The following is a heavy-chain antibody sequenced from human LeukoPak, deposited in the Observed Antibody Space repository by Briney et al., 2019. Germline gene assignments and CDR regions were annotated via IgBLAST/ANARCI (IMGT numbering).Heavy chain of an antibody. CDR1: GYTFTSYG. D-gene: IGHD3-9*01. Sequence: ASVKVSCKASGYTFTSYGISWVRQAPGQGLEWMGWISAHNGNTNYAQKLQGRVTMSTDTSTSTAYMELRSLRFDDTAIYYCAKDWHILTGRNCFDPWGQGTLVTVSS. CDR3: AKDWHILTGRNCFDP. CDR2: ISAHNGNT. J-gene: IGHJ5*02. V-gene: IGHV1-18*01.